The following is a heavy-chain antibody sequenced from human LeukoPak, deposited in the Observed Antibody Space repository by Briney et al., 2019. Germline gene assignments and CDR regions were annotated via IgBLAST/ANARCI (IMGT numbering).Heavy chain of an antibody. D-gene: IGHD1-7*01. V-gene: IGHV3-30*18. CDR3: AKGDMYNWNYDYYYYGMDV. CDR2: ISYDGSNK. CDR1: GFTFSSYG. J-gene: IGHJ6*02. Sequence: GGSLRLSCAASGFTFSSYGMHWVRQAPGKGLEWVAVISYDGSNKYYADSVKGRFTISRDNSKNTLYLQMNSLRAEDTAVYYCAKGDMYNWNYDYYYYGMDVWGQGTTVTVSS.